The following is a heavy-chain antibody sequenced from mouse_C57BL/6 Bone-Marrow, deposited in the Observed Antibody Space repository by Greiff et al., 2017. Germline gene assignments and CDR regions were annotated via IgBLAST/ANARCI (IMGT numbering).Heavy chain of an antibody. Sequence: EVQLQQSGPELVKPGASVKISCKASGYTFTDYYMNWVKQSHGKSLEWIGDINPNNGGTSYNQKFKGKATLTVDKSSSTAYMELRSLTSEDSAVDYCARMGFYLFDYWGQGTTLTVSS. CDR2: INPNNGGT. V-gene: IGHV1-26*01. CDR1: GYTFTDYY. J-gene: IGHJ2*01. CDR3: ARMGFYLFDY. D-gene: IGHD5-5*01.